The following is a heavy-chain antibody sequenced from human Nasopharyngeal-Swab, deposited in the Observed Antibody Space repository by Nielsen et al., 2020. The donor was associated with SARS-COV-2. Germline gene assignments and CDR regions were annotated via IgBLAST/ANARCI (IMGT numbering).Heavy chain of an antibody. V-gene: IGHV1-3*01. Sequence: ASVKVSCKASGYTFTSYAMHWVRQAPGQRLEWMGWINAGNGNTKYSQKFQGRVTITRDTSASTAYMELSSLRSEDTAVYYCARGRWLEWDAFDIWGQGTMVTVSS. CDR2: INAGNGNT. CDR1: GYTFTSYA. D-gene: IGHD6-19*01. CDR3: ARGRWLEWDAFDI. J-gene: IGHJ3*02.